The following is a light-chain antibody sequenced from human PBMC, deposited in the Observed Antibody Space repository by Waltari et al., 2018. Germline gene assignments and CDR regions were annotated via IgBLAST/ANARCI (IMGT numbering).Light chain of an antibody. CDR3: LVWHSTTDHHGV. J-gene: IGLJ2*01. CDR2: YDS. CDR1: NMGSNS. Sequence: SYVVPQSPSVSVAPGETARITCGGYNMGSNSVHWYQQRPGQAPVLVISYDSDRPSGIPERFSGSNSGNTATLTISWVEAEDEADYYCLVWHSTTDHHGVFGGGTKLTVL. V-gene: IGLV3-21*04.